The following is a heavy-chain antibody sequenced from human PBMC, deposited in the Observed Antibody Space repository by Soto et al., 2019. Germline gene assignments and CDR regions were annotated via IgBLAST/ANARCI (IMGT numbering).Heavy chain of an antibody. J-gene: IGHJ4*02. CDR3: ARDPGTAMAFDY. CDR1: GYSFISSS. CDR2: INAANGDT. V-gene: IGHV1-3*01. Sequence: QVRLVQSGAEVKKPGASVKVSCKASGYSFISSSIHWVRQAPGQRPEWMGWINAANGDTKYSKKFQGRVSITKDTSATTAYMELSSLTSEDTALYYSARDPGTAMAFDYWGQGTLDTVSS. D-gene: IGHD5-18*01.